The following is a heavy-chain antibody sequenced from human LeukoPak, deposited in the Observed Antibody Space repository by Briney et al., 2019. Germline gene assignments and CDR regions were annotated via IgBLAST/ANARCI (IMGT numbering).Heavy chain of an antibody. CDR3: ARLDYYDSSGSDY. J-gene: IGHJ4*02. CDR2: INHSGST. CDR1: GGSFSGYY. V-gene: IGHV4-34*01. D-gene: IGHD3-22*01. Sequence: ETLSLTCAVYGGSFSGYYWSWIRQPPGKGLEWIGEINHSGSTNYNPSLKSRVTISVDTSKNQFSLKLSSVTAADTAVYYCARLDYYDSSGSDYWGQGTLVTVSS.